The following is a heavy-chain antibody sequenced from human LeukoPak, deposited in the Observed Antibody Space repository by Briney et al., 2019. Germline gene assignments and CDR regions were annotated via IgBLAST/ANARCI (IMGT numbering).Heavy chain of an antibody. CDR1: GDSVSSNTSA. CDR3: ARDPSGDQGLDS. D-gene: IGHD3-10*01. Sequence: SQTLSLTCAISGDSVSSNTSAWYWIRQSPSRGLEWLGRTYYRSRWYYEYAVSVRSRITINADTSKNHFSLQLNSVTPDDTAVYYCARDPSGDQGLDSWGQGTLVTVSS. J-gene: IGHJ4*02. V-gene: IGHV6-1*01. CDR2: TYYRSRWYY.